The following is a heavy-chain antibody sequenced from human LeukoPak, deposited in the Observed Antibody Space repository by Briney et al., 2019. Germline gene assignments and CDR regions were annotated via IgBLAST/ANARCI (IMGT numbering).Heavy chain of an antibody. J-gene: IGHJ6*04. D-gene: IGHD3-16*02. CDR2: IYTSGST. CDR1: GGSISSGSYY. CDR3: ARAPLDDYVWGSYRHGMDV. V-gene: IGHV4-61*02. Sequence: SETLSLTCTASGGSISSGSYYWSWIRQPAGKGLEWIGRIYTSGSTNYNPSLKSRVTISVDTSKNQFSLKLSSVTAADTAVYYCARAPLDDYVWGSYRHGMDVWGKGTTVTVSS.